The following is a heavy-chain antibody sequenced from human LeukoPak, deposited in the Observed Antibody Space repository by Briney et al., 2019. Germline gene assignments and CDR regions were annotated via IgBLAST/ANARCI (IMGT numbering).Heavy chain of an antibody. Sequence: SETLSLICTVSGGSISSYYWSWIRQPPGKGLEWIGYIYYSGSTNYNPSLKSRVTISVDTSKNQFSLKLSSVTAADTAVYYCARAKYYDFWSGYSYYYYGMDVWGQGTTVTVSS. J-gene: IGHJ6*02. CDR2: IYYSGST. CDR3: ARAKYYDFWSGYSYYYYGMDV. V-gene: IGHV4-59*01. CDR1: GGSISSYY. D-gene: IGHD3-3*01.